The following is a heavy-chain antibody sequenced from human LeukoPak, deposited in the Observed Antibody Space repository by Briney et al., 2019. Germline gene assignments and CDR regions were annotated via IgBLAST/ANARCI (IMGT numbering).Heavy chain of an antibody. Sequence: GESLKISCKGSGYSFTSYWIGWVRQMPGKGLEWMGIIYPGDSDTRYSPSFQGQVTISADKSISTAYLQWSSLKASDTAMYYCARQAGYCSSTSCQNWFDPWGQGTLVTVSS. CDR3: ARQAGYCSSTSCQNWFDP. D-gene: IGHD2-2*01. J-gene: IGHJ5*02. CDR1: GYSFTSYW. CDR2: IYPGDSDT. V-gene: IGHV5-51*01.